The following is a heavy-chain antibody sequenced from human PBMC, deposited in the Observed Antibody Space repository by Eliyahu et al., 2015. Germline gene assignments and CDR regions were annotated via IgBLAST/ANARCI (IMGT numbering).Heavy chain of an antibody. CDR1: GGSIXXXGXY. V-gene: IGHV4-31*03. D-gene: IGHD5-12*01. CDR2: FIYSGST. CDR3: ARDGSGYSGYGGWRAFDI. J-gene: IGHJ3*02. Sequence: QVQLQESGPGLVKPSQTLSLTCTFSGGSIXXXGXYWSWIRQHPGKGLEWFGYFIYSGSTYYNPSLKSRVTISVDTSKNQFSLKLSSVTAADTAVYYCARDGSGYSGYGGWRAFDIWGQGTMVTVSS.